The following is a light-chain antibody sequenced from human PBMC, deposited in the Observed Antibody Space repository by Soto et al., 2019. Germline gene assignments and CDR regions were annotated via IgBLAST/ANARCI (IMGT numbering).Light chain of an antibody. V-gene: IGKV3-20*01. CDR2: GAS. J-gene: IGKJ4*01. Sequence: EIVLTQSPGTLSLSPGERVTVSCRASQSVTSNFLGWYQQKPGQAPRLLIYGASTRATGIPDRFSGSGSGTDFALTVSRLEAEDFAIYYCHQYGCFGGGTKVEI. CDR1: QSVTSNF. CDR3: HQYGC.